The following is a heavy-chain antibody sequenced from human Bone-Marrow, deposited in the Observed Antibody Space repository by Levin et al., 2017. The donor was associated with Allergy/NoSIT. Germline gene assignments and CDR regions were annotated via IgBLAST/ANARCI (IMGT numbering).Heavy chain of an antibody. CDR1: GFTFNTYS. V-gene: IGHV3-48*01. CDR2: ISSNSISI. Sequence: GGSLRLSCTASGFTFNTYSLNWIRQAPGKGPEWLSYISSNSISIFYADSVKGRFTISRDNAQNSVFLEMNNLTAEDTAVYYCGRLNCPGNYFYYYGTDLWGQVTAVTVSS. D-gene: IGHD1-1*01. J-gene: IGHJ6*01. CDR3: GRLNCPGNYFYYYGTDL.